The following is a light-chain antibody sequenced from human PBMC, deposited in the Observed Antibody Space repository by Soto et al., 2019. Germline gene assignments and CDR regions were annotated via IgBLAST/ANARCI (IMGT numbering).Light chain of an antibody. V-gene: IGKV3-15*01. CDR3: QQYNDWPPWT. CDR2: GAS. CDR1: QGVSGT. J-gene: IGKJ1*01. Sequence: EIVMTQSPATLSVSPGERATLSCRASQGVSGTLAWYQQKPGQSPRLLIYGASTRATGIPARFSGSGSGTEFTLTINSLQSEDFAVYYCQQYNDWPPWTFGQGTKVESK.